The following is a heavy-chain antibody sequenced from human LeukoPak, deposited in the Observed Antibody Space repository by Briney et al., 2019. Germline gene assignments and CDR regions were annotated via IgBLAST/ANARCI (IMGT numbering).Heavy chain of an antibody. D-gene: IGHD3-9*01. CDR3: ASITDLSWGSDWFSPPEY. CDR2: IYYSGRT. J-gene: IGHJ4*02. CDR1: VDSISSSSYY. Sequence: SETLSLTCAVSVDSISSSSYYWGWVRQPPGKGLEWHGCIYYSGRTYYNPSLKSRVPISEDTSKNQCSLKLTSVTAADQAVHFCASITDLSWGSDWFSPPEYWVEGTKVTVSS. V-gene: IGHV4-39*01.